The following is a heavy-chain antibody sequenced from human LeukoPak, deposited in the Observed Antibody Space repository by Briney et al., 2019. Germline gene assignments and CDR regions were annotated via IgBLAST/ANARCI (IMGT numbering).Heavy chain of an antibody. V-gene: IGHV3-13*01. Sequence: VGSLRLSCAASGFTFSTYDMHWVRQVSGKGLEWVSSIGTIGDTFYPGSVKGRFTISRENAKNSLYLQMNGLRAGDTAVYYCARATVIGNAPVPGYMDVWGKGTTVTVSS. J-gene: IGHJ6*03. CDR2: IGTIGDT. D-gene: IGHD2-21*01. CDR3: ARATVIGNAPVPGYMDV. CDR1: GFTFSTYD.